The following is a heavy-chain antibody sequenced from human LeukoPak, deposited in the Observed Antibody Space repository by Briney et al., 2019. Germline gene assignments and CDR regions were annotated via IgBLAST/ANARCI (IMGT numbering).Heavy chain of an antibody. Sequence: GGSLRLSCVASGFTFSRYWMHWVRQAPGKGLVWVSRINSDGRSTNYADSVKGRFSISRDNAENTLYLQMNSLRAEDAAVYYCAKAPVTTCSGAYCYPFDYWGQGTLVTVSS. V-gene: IGHV3-74*01. CDR2: INSDGRST. CDR1: GFTFSRYW. J-gene: IGHJ4*02. CDR3: AKAPVTTCSGAYCYPFDY. D-gene: IGHD2-15*01.